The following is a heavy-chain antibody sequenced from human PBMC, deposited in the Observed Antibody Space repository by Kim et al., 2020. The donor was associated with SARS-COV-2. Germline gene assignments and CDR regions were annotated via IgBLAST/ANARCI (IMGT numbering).Heavy chain of an antibody. Sequence: GESLKISCKGSGYSFTSYWIGWVRQMPGKGLEWMGIIYPGDSDTRYSPSFQGQVTISADKSISTAYLQWSSLKASDTAMYYCASRARPLYSGSYYPGDKDYYYGMDVWGQGTTVTVSS. J-gene: IGHJ6*02. CDR1: GYSFTSYW. V-gene: IGHV5-51*01. CDR3: ASRARPLYSGSYYPGDKDYYYGMDV. CDR2: IYPGDSDT. D-gene: IGHD1-26*01.